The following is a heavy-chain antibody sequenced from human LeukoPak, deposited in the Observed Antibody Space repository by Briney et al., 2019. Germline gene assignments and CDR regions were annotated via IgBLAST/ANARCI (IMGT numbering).Heavy chain of an antibody. J-gene: IGHJ5*01. D-gene: IGHD2-21*02. CDR1: GFTFDTYG. V-gene: IGHV3-23*01. CDR2: ISGSGNYM. CDR3: AKGRHPAVVTTRFDS. Sequence: GGSLRLSCAASGFTFDTYGMSWVRQAPGKGLEWVSSISGSGNYMYYKDSVKGRFTISRDNSKNTLLLQMNSLRAEDSSVYYCAKGRHPAVVTTRFDSWGQGTLVTVCS.